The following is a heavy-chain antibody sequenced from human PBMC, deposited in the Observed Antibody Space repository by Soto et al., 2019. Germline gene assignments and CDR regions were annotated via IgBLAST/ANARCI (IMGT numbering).Heavy chain of an antibody. V-gene: IGHV4-30-4*01. CDR2: IYYSGST. Sequence: SETLSLTCTVSGGSISSGDYYWSWIRQPPGKGLEWIGYIYYSGSTYYNPSLKSRVTISVDTSKNQFSLKLSSVTAADTAVYYCARATHDKYYYYGMDVWGQGTTVTVSS. CDR1: GGSISSGDYY. CDR3: ARATHDKYYYYGMDV. D-gene: IGHD3-9*01. J-gene: IGHJ6*02.